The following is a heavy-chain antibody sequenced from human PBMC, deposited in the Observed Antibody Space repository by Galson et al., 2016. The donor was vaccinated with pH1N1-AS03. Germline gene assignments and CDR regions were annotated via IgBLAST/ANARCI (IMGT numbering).Heavy chain of an antibody. V-gene: IGHV1-69*13. CDR1: GGTFGNYA. D-gene: IGHD3-22*01. CDR2: IHPIFGTP. Sequence: SVKVSCKASGGTFGNYAISWMRQAPGQGPEWMGGIHPIFGTPSYAQKFQGRLTVTAGDSTSAAYMELSSLTSEDTAIYSCARDRHYDSSGRYFYESEHWGQGTLVIVSS. CDR3: ARDRHYDSSGRYFYESEH. J-gene: IGHJ4*02.